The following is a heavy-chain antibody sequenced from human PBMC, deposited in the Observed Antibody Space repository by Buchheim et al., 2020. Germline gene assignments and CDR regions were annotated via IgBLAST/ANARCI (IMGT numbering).Heavy chain of an antibody. J-gene: IGHJ1*01. CDR1: GFTFRSYW. Sequence: EVQLVESGGGLVQPGGSLRLSCAASGFTFRSYWMSWVRQAPGKGLEWVANIKQDGSEKYYVDSVKGRFTISRDNAKTPLYLQMNSLRAEDTAVYFCASLSYYYDSSGYRHFHYWGQGTL. D-gene: IGHD3-22*01. CDR2: IKQDGSEK. CDR3: ASLSYYYDSSGYRHFHY. V-gene: IGHV3-7*01.